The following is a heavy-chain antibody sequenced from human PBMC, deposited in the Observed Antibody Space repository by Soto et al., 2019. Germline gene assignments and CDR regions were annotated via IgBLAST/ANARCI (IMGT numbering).Heavy chain of an antibody. V-gene: IGHV3-33*01. D-gene: IGHD3-22*01. Sequence: LRLSCAASGFTFSSYGMHWVRQAPGKGLEWVAVIWYDGSNKYYADSVKGRFTISRDNSKNTLYLQMNSLRAEDTAVYYCARDRDDSSGYYYCPLAYWGQGTLVTVSS. CDR1: GFTFSSYG. CDR2: IWYDGSNK. CDR3: ARDRDDSSGYYYCPLAY. J-gene: IGHJ4*02.